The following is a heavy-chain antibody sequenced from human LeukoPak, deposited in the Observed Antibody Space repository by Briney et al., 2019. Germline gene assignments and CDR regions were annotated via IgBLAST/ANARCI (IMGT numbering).Heavy chain of an antibody. V-gene: IGHV1-2*02. CDR3: ARSAGHCSNGVCFTDYYMDV. Sequence: ASVQVSCKASGYTFTEHYLYWVRQAPGQGLEWVGRINCNSGDANSAQKFQGRVTMTRDTSVSTAYMDLSSVTSDDTAVYFCARSAGHCSNGVCFTDYYMDVWGRGTTVTVSS. CDR2: INCNSGDA. J-gene: IGHJ6*03. D-gene: IGHD2-8*01. CDR1: GYTFTEHY.